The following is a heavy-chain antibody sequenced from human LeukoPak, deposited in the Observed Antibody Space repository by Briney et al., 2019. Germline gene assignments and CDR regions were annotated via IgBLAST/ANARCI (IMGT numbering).Heavy chain of an antibody. D-gene: IGHD2-2*01. J-gene: IGHJ3*02. CDR3: ASLYLNDIVVVPAAMSLHQDAFDI. V-gene: IGHV4-34*01. Sequence: SETLSLTCAVYGGSFSGYYWSWIRQPPGKGLEWIGEINHSGSTNYNPSLKSRVTIPVDTSKNQFSLKLSSVTAADTAVYYCASLYLNDIVVVPAAMSLHQDAFDIWGQGTMVTVSS. CDR1: GGSFSGYY. CDR2: INHSGST.